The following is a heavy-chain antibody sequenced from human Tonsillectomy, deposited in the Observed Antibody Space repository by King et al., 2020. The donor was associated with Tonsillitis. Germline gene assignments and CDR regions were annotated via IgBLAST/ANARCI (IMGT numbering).Heavy chain of an antibody. Sequence: VQLVESGGGLVQPGGSLRLSCAASGFIFSNYWMSWVRQAPGKGLEWVANIKQDGSDKHYVDSVKGRFTIYRDNAKNSLYLHMDSLRAEDTAVYFCAGGSSPVGRETYTASHDYWGRGTLSPSPQ. CDR3: AGGSSPVGRETYTASHDY. D-gene: IGHD1-26*01. J-gene: IGHJ4*02. CDR1: GFIFSNYW. CDR2: IKQDGSDK. V-gene: IGHV3-7*03.